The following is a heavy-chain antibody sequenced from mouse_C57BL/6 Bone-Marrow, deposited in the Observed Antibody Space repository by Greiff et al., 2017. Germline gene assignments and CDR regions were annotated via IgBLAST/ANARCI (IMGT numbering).Heavy chain of an antibody. CDR3: AIPLEFIYGNYDFDY. J-gene: IGHJ2*01. CDR2: IHPSDSDT. D-gene: IGHD2-1*01. Sequence: QVQLQQPGAELVKPGASVKVSCKASGYTFTSYWMHWVKQRPGQGLEWIGRIHPSDSDTNYNQKFKGKATLTVDKSSSTAYMQLSSLTSEDSAVYYGAIPLEFIYGNYDFDYWGQGTTRTVSS. V-gene: IGHV1-74*01. CDR1: GYTFTSYW.